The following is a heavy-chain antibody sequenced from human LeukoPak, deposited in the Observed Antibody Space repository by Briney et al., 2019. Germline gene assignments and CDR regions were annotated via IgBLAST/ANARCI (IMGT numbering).Heavy chain of an antibody. CDR1: GYSFTSYW. Sequence: GESLKISCKGSGYSFTSYWIGWVRQMPGKGLEWMGIIYPGDSDTRYSPSFQGQVTISADKSISTAYLQWSSLKASATAMYYCARLRITMVRGVITLFDYWGQGTLVTVSP. V-gene: IGHV5-51*01. CDR2: IYPGDSDT. CDR3: ARLRITMVRGVITLFDY. J-gene: IGHJ4*02. D-gene: IGHD3-10*01.